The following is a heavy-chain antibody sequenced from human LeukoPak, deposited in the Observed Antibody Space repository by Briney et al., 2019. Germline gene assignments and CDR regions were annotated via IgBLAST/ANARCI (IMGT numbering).Heavy chain of an antibody. CDR3: ARVPSYCSGGSCYSGWNWFDP. D-gene: IGHD2-15*01. CDR2: INPNSGGT. CDR1: GYTFTGYY. Sequence: ASVKVSCKASGYTFTGYYMHWVRQSPGQGLEGMGGINPNSGGTNYAQKFQGRVTMTRDTSISTAYMELSRLRSDDTAVYYCARVPSYCSGGSCYSGWNWFDPWGQGTLVTVSS. V-gene: IGHV1-2*02. J-gene: IGHJ5*02.